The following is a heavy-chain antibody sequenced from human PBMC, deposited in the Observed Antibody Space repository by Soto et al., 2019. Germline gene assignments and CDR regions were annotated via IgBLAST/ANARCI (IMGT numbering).Heavy chain of an antibody. CDR2: INHSGST. Sequence: QVQLQQWGAGLLKPSETLSLTCAVYGGSFSGYYWSWIRQPPGKGLEWIGEINHSGSTNYNPSLKSRVTISVETSKHQFSLKLSSVTAADTAVYYCARGGDVLLWFGERYNWFDPWGQGTLVTVSS. CDR3: ARGGDVLLWFGERYNWFDP. J-gene: IGHJ5*02. D-gene: IGHD3-10*01. CDR1: GGSFSGYY. V-gene: IGHV4-34*01.